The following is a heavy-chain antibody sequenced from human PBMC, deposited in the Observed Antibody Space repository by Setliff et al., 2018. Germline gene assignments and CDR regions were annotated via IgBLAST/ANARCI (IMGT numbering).Heavy chain of an antibody. J-gene: IGHJ6*03. CDR1: DDSITSSNYS. D-gene: IGHD3-3*01. Sequence: SETLSLTCTVSDDSITSSNYSLAWVRQPPGKALEWIGNIFYIGRSHSNPSLKSRLTMSVDKTKNQFSLNLTSVTAADTAVYYCARTHSIIKIFGVVSLLCHMDVWGTGATVTVSS. V-gene: IGHV4-61*05. CDR2: IFYIGRS. CDR3: ARTHSIIKIFGVVSLLCHMDV.